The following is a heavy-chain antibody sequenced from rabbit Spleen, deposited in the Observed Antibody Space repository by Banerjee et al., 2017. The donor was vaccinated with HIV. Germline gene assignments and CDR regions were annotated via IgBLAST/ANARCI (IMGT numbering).Heavy chain of an antibody. Sequence: QEQLVESGGDLVKPGASLTLTCTASGFSFSNSYYMCWVRQAPGKGLECIACIYGDSSGSTWYASWAKGRFTISKTSSTTVTLQMTSLTVADTATYFCARDAATSFSSYGMDLWGPGTLVTVS. J-gene: IGHJ6*01. D-gene: IGHD8-1*01. CDR1: GFSFSNSYY. V-gene: IGHV1S45*01. CDR2: IYGDSSGST. CDR3: ARDAATSFSSYGMDL.